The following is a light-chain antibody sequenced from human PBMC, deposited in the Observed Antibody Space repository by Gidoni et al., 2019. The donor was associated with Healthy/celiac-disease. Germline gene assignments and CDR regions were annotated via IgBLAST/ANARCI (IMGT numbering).Light chain of an antibody. CDR2: GAS. V-gene: IGKV3-20*01. J-gene: IGKJ4*01. Sequence: EIVLTHSPGTLALSPGERATLSCRPSQSVSSSYLAWYQQKPGQAPRLLIYGASSRATGIPNRFSGSGSGTDFTLTISRLEPEDFAVYYCQQYGSSLLTFGGGTKVEIK. CDR3: QQYGSSLLT. CDR1: QSVSSSY.